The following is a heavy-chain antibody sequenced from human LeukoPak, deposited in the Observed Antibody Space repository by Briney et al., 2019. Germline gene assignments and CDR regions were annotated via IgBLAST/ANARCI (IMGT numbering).Heavy chain of an antibody. CDR1: GFTVSSNY. D-gene: IGHD3-10*01. CDR2: IYSDGRT. J-gene: IGHJ4*02. V-gene: IGHV3-53*01. CDR3: AKLKGWYGEGYFDY. Sequence: PGGSLRLSCAAPGFTVSSNYMSWVRQAPGKGLAWDSVIYSDGRTYYADSVKGRFSISRDNSKNTLYLQMDTLRAEDTAVYYCAKLKGWYGEGYFDYWGQGTLVTVPA.